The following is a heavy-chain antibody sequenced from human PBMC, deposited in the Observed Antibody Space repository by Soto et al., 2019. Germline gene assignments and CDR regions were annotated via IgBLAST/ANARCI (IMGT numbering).Heavy chain of an antibody. J-gene: IGHJ4*02. CDR2: IWYDGSNK. CDR3: ARGWELPRGYFDY. CDR1: GFTFSSYG. D-gene: IGHD1-26*01. Sequence: GGSLRLSCAASGFTFSSYGMHWVRQAPGKGLEWVAVIWYDGSNKYYADSVKGRFTISRDNSKNTLYLQMNSLRAEDTAVYYCARGWELPRGYFDYWGQGTLVTVSS. V-gene: IGHV3-33*01.